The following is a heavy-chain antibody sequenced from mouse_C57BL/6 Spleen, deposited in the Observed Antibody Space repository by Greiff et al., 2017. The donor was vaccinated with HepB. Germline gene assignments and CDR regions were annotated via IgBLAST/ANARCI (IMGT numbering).Heavy chain of an antibody. CDR2: INYDGSST. CDR1: GFTFSDYY. CDR3: ARDDYERAMDY. V-gene: IGHV5-16*01. Sequence: EVMLVESEGGLVQPGSSMKLSCTASGFTFSDYYMAWVRQVPEKGLEWVANINYDGSSTYYLDSLKSRFIISRDNAKNILYLQMSSLKSEDTATYYCARDDYERAMDYWGQGTSVTVSS. J-gene: IGHJ4*01. D-gene: IGHD2-4*01.